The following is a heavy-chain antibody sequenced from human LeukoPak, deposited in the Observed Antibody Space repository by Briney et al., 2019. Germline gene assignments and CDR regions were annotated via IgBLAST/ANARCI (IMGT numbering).Heavy chain of an antibody. J-gene: IGHJ4*02. V-gene: IGHV3-74*01. CDR3: ARDGGGLPY. CDR1: GFTFSSYA. CDR2: IETDGTST. Sequence: GGSLRLSCAASGFTFSSYAMSWVRQAPGKGLEWVSHIETDGTSTRYADSVKGRFTISRDSAKNTLYLQMNSLRAEDTAVYYCARDGGGLPYWGQGTLVTVSS. D-gene: IGHD3-16*01.